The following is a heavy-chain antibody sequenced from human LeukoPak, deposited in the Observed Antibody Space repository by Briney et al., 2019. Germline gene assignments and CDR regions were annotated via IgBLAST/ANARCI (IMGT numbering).Heavy chain of an antibody. V-gene: IGHV3-30*02. Sequence: PGGSLRLSCAASGFTFSSYGMHWVRQAPGKGLEWVAFIRYDGSNKYYADSVKGRFTISRDNSKNTLYLQMNSLRAEDTAVYYRAKYRWMEWWVAATPCHFDYWGQGTLVTVSS. J-gene: IGHJ4*02. CDR2: IRYDGSNK. CDR1: GFTFSSYG. CDR3: AKYRWMEWWVAATPCHFDY. D-gene: IGHD2-15*01.